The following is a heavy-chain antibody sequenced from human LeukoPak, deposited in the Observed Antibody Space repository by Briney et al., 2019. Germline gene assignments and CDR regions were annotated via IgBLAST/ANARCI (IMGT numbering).Heavy chain of an antibody. J-gene: IGHJ5*02. V-gene: IGHV3-30*03. CDR2: ISSDGSNK. CDR1: GFTFSSYG. CDR3: ARDPAVLMRSSSPFDP. Sequence: GGSLRLSCAASGFTFSSYGMHWVRQAPGEGLEWVAVISSDGSNKYYADSVKGRFTISRDNSKNTLYLQMNSLRAEDTAVYYCARDPAVLMRSSSPFDPWGQGTLVTVSS. D-gene: IGHD6-13*01.